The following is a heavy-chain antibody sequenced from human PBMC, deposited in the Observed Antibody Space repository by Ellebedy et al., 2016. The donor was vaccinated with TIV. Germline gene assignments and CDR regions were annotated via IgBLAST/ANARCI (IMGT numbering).Heavy chain of an antibody. CDR2: IKQDGSEK. CDR1: GFTFSNYW. J-gene: IGHJ4*02. CDR3: ARSRGVSY. D-gene: IGHD2-8*01. Sequence: GESLKISCAASGFTFSNYWMTWFRQAPGKGPECVANIKQDGSEKYYVDSVKGRLTISRDNAKNSLYLQMNSLRAEDTAVYFCARSRGVSYWGQGTLVTVSS. V-gene: IGHV3-7*03.